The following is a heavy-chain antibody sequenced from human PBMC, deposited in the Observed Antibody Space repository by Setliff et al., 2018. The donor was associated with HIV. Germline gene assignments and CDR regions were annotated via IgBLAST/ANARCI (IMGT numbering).Heavy chain of an antibody. Sequence: GASVKVSCKASGYTFTDYFLHWVRQAPGQGLEWMGRINPTTAAANSAQKFQGRVTMARDTSLSTVYMEIRRLRPDDMAIYYCARGGGGPSGFDIWGQGTMVTVSS. D-gene: IGHD1-26*01. V-gene: IGHV1-2*06. CDR3: ARGGGGPSGFDI. CDR2: INPTTAAA. J-gene: IGHJ3*02. CDR1: GYTFTDYF.